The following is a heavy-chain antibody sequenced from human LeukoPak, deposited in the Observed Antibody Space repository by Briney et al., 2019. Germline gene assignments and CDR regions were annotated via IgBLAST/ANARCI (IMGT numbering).Heavy chain of an antibody. CDR2: IYYSGST. Sequence: SQTLSLTCTVSGGSISSGGYYWNWIRQHPGKGLEWIGYIYYSGSTYYNPSLKSRVTISVDTSKTQFSLKLSSVTAADTAVYYCARDFGSGVFDYWGQGTLVTVSS. CDR3: ARDFGSGVFDY. V-gene: IGHV4-31*03. D-gene: IGHD3-10*01. J-gene: IGHJ4*02. CDR1: GGSISSGGYY.